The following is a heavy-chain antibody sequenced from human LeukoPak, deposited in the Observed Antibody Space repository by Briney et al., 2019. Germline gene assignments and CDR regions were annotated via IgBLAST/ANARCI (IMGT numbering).Heavy chain of an antibody. J-gene: IGHJ4*02. Sequence: ASVKVSCKASGYTFINNWMHWVRQAPGQGLEWMGWINPNSGGTNYAQKFQGRVTMTRDTSISTAYMELNRLRSDDTAVYYCARGPLNCGGDCYLDYWGQGTLVTVSS. CDR2: INPNSGGT. CDR3: ARGPLNCGGDCYLDY. CDR1: GYTFINNW. D-gene: IGHD2-21*02. V-gene: IGHV1-2*02.